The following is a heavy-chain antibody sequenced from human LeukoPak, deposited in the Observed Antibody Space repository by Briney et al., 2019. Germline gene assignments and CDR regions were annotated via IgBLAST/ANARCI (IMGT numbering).Heavy chain of an antibody. CDR1: GYTLTELS. V-gene: IGHV1-24*01. Sequence: ASVKVSCKVSGYTLTELSMHSVRQAPGKGREWMGGFDPEDGETIYAQKFQGRVTMTEDTSTDTAYMELSSLRSEDTAVYYCATGGYSSGWYDRHWGQGTLVTVSS. J-gene: IGHJ4*02. D-gene: IGHD6-19*01. CDR2: FDPEDGET. CDR3: ATGGYSSGWYDRH.